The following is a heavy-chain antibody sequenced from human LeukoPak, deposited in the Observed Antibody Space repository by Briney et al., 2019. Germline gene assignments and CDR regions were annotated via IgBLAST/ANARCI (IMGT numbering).Heavy chain of an antibody. Sequence: PGGSLRLSCGVSGFTFSSYSMCWVRQAPGKGLEWASFISSSSSYIYYADSVKGRFTISRDNAKNSLYLQMNSLRAEDMALYYCAKGGGGRLIYYYYMDVWGKGTTVTVSS. J-gene: IGHJ6*03. V-gene: IGHV3-21*04. CDR2: ISSSSSYI. D-gene: IGHD3-16*01. CDR3: AKGGGGRLIYYYYMDV. CDR1: GFTFSSYS.